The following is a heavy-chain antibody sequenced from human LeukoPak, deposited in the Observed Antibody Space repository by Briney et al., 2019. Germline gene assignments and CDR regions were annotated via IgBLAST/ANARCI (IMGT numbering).Heavy chain of an antibody. CDR3: ARVGRNDGYNYPDFDY. CDR2: INHSGST. V-gene: IGHV4-34*01. Sequence: SEILSLTCAVYGGSFSGYYWSWIRQPPGKGLEWIGEINHSGSTNYNPSLKSRVTISVDTSKNQFSLKLSSVTAADTAVYYCARVGRNDGYNYPDFDYWGQGTLVTVSS. J-gene: IGHJ4*02. CDR1: GGSFSGYY. D-gene: IGHD5-24*01.